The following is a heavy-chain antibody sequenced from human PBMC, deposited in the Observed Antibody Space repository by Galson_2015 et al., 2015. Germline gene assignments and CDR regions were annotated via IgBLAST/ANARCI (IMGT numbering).Heavy chain of an antibody. J-gene: IGHJ4*02. D-gene: IGHD4-17*01. CDR2: IYHTGIT. Sequence: LSLTCAVSGASISSGNWWSWVRQPPGKELEWIGEIYHTGITNYSPSLKSRVTISVDKSKNQFSLTLRSVTAADTAVYYCAGLATTVTVFDYWGQGTLVTVSS. CDR3: AGLATTVTVFDY. V-gene: IGHV4-4*02. CDR1: GASISSGNW.